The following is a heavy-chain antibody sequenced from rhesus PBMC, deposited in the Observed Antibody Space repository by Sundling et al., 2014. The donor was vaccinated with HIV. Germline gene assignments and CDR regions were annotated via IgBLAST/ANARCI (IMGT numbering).Heavy chain of an antibody. CDR3: AREAWSDPETEY. Sequence: QVQLQESGPGLVKPSETLSLTCAVSGGSISDNYYWNWIRQTPGKGLEWIGNIYGSSGSTYYNPSLRSRVTISKDTSKNQFSLKLSSVTAADTAVYYCAREAWSDPETEYWGQGVLVTVSS. CDR2: IYGSSGST. J-gene: IGHJ4*01. CDR1: GGSISDNYY. D-gene: IGHD3-22*01. V-gene: IGHV4S9*01.